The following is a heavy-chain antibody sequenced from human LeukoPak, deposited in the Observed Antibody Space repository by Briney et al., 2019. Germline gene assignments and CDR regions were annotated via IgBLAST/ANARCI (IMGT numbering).Heavy chain of an antibody. CDR1: GGSISSYY. CDR2: IYYSGST. CDR3: ARIGHDSSGYYSAFDI. D-gene: IGHD3-22*01. V-gene: IGHV4-59*01. J-gene: IGHJ3*02. Sequence: SETLSLTCTVSGGSISSYYGSWIRQPPAKGLEWIGYIYYSGSTNYNPSLKSRVTISLDTSQNQFSLKLSSVTAADTAVYYCARIGHDSSGYYSAFDIWGQGTMVTVSS.